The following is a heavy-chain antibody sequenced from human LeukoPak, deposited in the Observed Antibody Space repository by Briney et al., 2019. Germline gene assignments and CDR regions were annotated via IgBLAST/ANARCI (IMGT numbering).Heavy chain of an antibody. V-gene: IGHV1-69*06. CDR2: IIPIFGTA. D-gene: IGHD1-26*01. CDR3: ARTDRGGFSFDY. CDR1: GGTFSSYA. J-gene: IGHJ4*02. Sequence: SVKVSCKASGGTFSSYAISWVRQAPGQGLEWMGRIIPIFGTANYAQNFQDRVTITADKSTSTAYMELSSLRSEDTAVYYCARTDRGGFSFDYWGQGTLVTVSS.